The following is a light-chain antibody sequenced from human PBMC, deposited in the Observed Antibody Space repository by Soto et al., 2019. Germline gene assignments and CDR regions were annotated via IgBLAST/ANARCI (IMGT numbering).Light chain of an antibody. CDR3: SSYTSSSTLV. Sequence: QSVLAQPTSVSGSPGQSIAISCTGTSSDVGGYNYVSWHQQHPGKAPKVLISVVSNRPSGVSNRFSGSKSGNTASLTISGLQAEDEADYYCSSYTSSSTLVFGTGTKLTVL. CDR2: VVS. J-gene: IGLJ1*01. CDR1: SSDVGGYNY. V-gene: IGLV2-14*01.